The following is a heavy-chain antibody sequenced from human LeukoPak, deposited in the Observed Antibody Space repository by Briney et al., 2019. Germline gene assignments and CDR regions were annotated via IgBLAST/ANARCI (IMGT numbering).Heavy chain of an antibody. V-gene: IGHV3-7*01. J-gene: IGHJ4*02. CDR2: IKQDGSEK. CDR3: ASLAHYYDSSGYPYYFDY. Sequence: GGSLRLSCAASGFTFSSYWMSWVRQAPGKGLEWVANIKQDGSEKYYVDSVKGRFTISRDNAKNSLYLQMNSLRAEDTAVYYCASLAHYYDSSGYPYYFDYWGQGTLVTVSS. CDR1: GFTFSSYW. D-gene: IGHD3-22*01.